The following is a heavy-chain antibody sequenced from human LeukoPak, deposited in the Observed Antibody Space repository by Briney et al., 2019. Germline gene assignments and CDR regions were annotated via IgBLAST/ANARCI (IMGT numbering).Heavy chain of an antibody. CDR3: ARLATVFDS. CDR1: TGAISGYY. CDR2: IYNSGSA. V-gene: IGHV4-59*04. Sequence: SETLSLTCTVSTGAISGYYWSWIRQPPGKGLEWIGSIYNSGSAYYNPSLESRVTMSVDTSKNQFSLRLSSVTVADTAVYYCARLATVFDSWGQGTLVPVSS. J-gene: IGHJ4*02.